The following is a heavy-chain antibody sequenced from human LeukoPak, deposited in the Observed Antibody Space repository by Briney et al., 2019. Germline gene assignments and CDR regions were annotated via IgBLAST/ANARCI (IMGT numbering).Heavy chain of an antibody. Sequence: GGSLRLSCAASGFTFDDYAMHWVRQAPGKGLEWVSGISWNSGSIGYADSVKGRFTISRDNAKNSLYLQMNSLRAEDTAVYYCARAPQGGWFDPWGQGTLVTVSS. J-gene: IGHJ5*02. V-gene: IGHV3-9*01. CDR1: GFTFDDYA. CDR2: ISWNSGSI. CDR3: ARAPQGGWFDP.